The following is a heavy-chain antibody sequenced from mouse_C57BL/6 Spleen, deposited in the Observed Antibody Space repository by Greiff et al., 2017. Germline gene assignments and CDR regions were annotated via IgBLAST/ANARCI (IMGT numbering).Heavy chain of an antibody. V-gene: IGHV1-80*01. CDR2: IYPGDGDT. J-gene: IGHJ2*01. Sequence: VQLQQSGAELVKPGASVKISCKASGYAFSSYWMNWVKQRPGKGLEWIGQIYPGDGDTNYNGKFKGKATLTADTSSSTAYMQLSSLTSEDSAVYFCARSGPITTVVAPFDYWGQGTTLTVSS. D-gene: IGHD1-1*01. CDR3: ARSGPITTVVAPFDY. CDR1: GYAFSSYW.